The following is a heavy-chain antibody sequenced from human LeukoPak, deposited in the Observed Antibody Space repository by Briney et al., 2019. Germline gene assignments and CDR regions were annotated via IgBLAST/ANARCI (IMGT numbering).Heavy chain of an antibody. CDR1: GTSIGSRSYY. V-gene: IGHV4-39*07. CDR3: ARGRYYFDY. J-gene: IGHJ4*02. Sequence: SETLSLTCTVSGTSIGSRSYYWGWIRQPPGRGLEWIGSLYYSGSTYYNPSLKSRVTISVDTSRNQFSLKLSSVTAADTAVYYCARGRYYFDYWGQGTLVTVSS. CDR2: LYYSGST.